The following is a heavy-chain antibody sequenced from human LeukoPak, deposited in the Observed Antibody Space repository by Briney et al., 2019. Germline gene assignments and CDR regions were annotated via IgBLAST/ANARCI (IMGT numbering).Heavy chain of an antibody. CDR2: ISYDGTNT. CDR1: GFTFSSYD. CDR3: ARGRYTGYESGYFDY. Sequence: PGRSLRLPCAASGFTFSSYDMHWVRQAPGKGLEWVAAISYDGTNTYYTDSAKGRFTISRDNSKHTLYLQMDSLRGEDTAVYSCARGRYTGYESGYFDYWGQGILVTVSS. V-gene: IGHV3-30*03. D-gene: IGHD5-12*01. J-gene: IGHJ4*02.